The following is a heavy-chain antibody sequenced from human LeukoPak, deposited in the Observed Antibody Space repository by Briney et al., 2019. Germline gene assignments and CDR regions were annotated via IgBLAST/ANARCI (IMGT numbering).Heavy chain of an antibody. CDR3: ARDSSGVTTFSYFDY. Sequence: PGGSLRLSCAASGFTVSSNYMSWVRQAPGKGLEWVSVIYSGGSTYYADSVKGRFTISRDNSKNTLYLQMNSLRAEDTAVYYCARDSSGVTTFSYFDYWGQGTLVTVSS. CDR1: GFTVSSNY. J-gene: IGHJ4*02. CDR2: IYSGGST. D-gene: IGHD4-17*01. V-gene: IGHV3-66*01.